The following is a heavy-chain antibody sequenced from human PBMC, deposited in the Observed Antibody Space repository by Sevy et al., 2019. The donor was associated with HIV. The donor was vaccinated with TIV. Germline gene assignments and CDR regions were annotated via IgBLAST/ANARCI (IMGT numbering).Heavy chain of an antibody. CDR1: GFTFSSYA. V-gene: IGHV3-30*04. D-gene: IGHD3-16*01. CDR3: ARDRNDYVWGSYYYYYYGMDV. J-gene: IGHJ6*02. Sequence: GGSLRLSCAASGFTFSSYAMHWVRQAPGKGLEWVAVISYDGSNKYYADSVKGRFTISRDNSKNTLYLQMNSLRAEDTAVYYCARDRNDYVWGSYYYYYYGMDVWGQGTTVTVSS. CDR2: ISYDGSNK.